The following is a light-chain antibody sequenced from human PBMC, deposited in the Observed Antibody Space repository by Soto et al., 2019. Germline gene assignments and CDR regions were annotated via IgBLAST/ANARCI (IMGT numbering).Light chain of an antibody. Sequence: QSALTQPASVSGSLGQSITISCTGTSSDVGAYNYVSWYQQHPGKAPKLMIYEVRNRPSGVSNRFSGSKSGNTASLIISGLQAEDEADYYCSSYTSSSTYVFGTGTKLTVL. V-gene: IGLV2-14*01. J-gene: IGLJ1*01. CDR2: EVR. CDR1: SSDVGAYNY. CDR3: SSYTSSSTYV.